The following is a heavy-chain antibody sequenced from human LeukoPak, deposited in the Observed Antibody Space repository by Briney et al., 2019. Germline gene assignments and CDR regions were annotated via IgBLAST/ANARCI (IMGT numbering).Heavy chain of an antibody. J-gene: IGHJ3*02. CDR2: LYSGGNT. CDR1: GFTVSSNY. V-gene: IGHV3-53*01. D-gene: IGHD4-17*01. CDR3: AAPDITTVTYLGDFDAFDI. Sequence: GGSLRLSCVASGFTVSSNYMTWVRQAPGKGLEWVSFLYSGGNTYYADSVKGRFSVSRDDSKNSLYLQMNSLRVEDTAVYYCAAPDITTVTYLGDFDAFDIWGQGTLVTVS.